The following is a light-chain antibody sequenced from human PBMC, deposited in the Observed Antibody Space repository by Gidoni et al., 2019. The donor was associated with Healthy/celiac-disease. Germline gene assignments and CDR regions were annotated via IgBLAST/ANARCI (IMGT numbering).Light chain of an antibody. CDR1: QSISSW. CDR3: QQYNSYSRT. J-gene: IGKJ1*01. CDR2: KAS. V-gene: IGKV1-5*03. Sequence: DIQMTLSPYTLSASVGDRVTITCRASQSISSWLAWYQQKPGKAPKLLIYKASSLESGVPSRFSGSGSGTEFTLTISSLQPDDFATYYCQQYNSYSRTFGQGTKVEIK.